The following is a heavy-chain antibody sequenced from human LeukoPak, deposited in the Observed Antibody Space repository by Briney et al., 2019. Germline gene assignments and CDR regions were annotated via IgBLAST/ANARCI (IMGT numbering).Heavy chain of an antibody. CDR2: IYPGDSDT. J-gene: IGHJ4*02. D-gene: IGHD6-19*01. Sequence: GESLKISCKGSGYSFTSYWLGWVRQVPGKGLEWMGIIYPGDSDTRYSPSFQGQVTISADKSISTAYLQWSSLKASDTAMYYCARHRRQWLSMGAFDIWGQGTLVTVSS. CDR1: GYSFTSYW. V-gene: IGHV5-51*01. CDR3: ARHRRQWLSMGAFDI.